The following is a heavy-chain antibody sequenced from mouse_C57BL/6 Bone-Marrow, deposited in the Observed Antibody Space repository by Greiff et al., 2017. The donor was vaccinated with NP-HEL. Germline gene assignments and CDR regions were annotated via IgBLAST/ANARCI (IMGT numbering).Heavy chain of an antibody. J-gene: IGHJ2*01. Sequence: QVHVKQPGAELVKPGASVKLSCKASGYTFTSYWMHWVKQRPGQGLEWIGMIHPNSGSTNYNEKFKSKATLTVDKSSSTAYMQLSSLTSEDSAVYYCARQGWLLRYFDYWGQGTTLTVSS. V-gene: IGHV1-64*01. CDR2: IHPNSGST. D-gene: IGHD2-3*01. CDR3: ARQGWLLRYFDY. CDR1: GYTFTSYW.